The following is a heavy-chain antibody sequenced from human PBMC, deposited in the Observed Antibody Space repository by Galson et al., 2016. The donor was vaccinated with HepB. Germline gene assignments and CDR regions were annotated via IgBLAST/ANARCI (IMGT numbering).Heavy chain of an antibody. D-gene: IGHD6-13*01. Sequence: NNYMSWVRQAPGKGLEGVSVIYSGGTTNYADSVKGRFTISRDKSKNTLYLQMNSLRAEDTAVYYCATSPSVGYWGQGTLVTVSA. V-gene: IGHV3-66*01. CDR1: NNY. J-gene: IGHJ4*02. CDR2: IYSGGTT. CDR3: ATSPSVGY.